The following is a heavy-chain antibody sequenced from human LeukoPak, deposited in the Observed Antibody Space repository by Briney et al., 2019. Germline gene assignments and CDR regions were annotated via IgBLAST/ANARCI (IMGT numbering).Heavy chain of an antibody. CDR2: ISWNSGSI. J-gene: IGHJ3*02. D-gene: IGHD3-9*01. V-gene: IGHV3-9*01. CDR1: GFTFDDYA. CDR3: AKVLHIENTYYDILTPGAFDI. Sequence: PGGSLRLSCAASGFTFDDYAMHWVRQAPGKGLEWVSGISWNSGSIGYADSVKGRFTISRDNAKNSLYLQMNSLRAEDTALYYCAKVLHIENTYYDILTPGAFDIWGQGTMVTVSS.